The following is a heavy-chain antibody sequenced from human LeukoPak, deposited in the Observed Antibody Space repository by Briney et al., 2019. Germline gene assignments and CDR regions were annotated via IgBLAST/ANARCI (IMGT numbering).Heavy chain of an antibody. Sequence: PSETLSLTCTLSGGSISSRSYYWGWIRQPPGKGLEWIGTIHYRGSTSYNPSLKSRVTISVDTSKIQFSLKLSSVTASGTAVYYCASLGGYCSSVSCYQYFDLWGRGTLVTVSS. D-gene: IGHD2-2*01. CDR1: GGSISSRSYY. V-gene: IGHV4-39*01. CDR3: ASLGGYCSSVSCYQYFDL. J-gene: IGHJ2*01. CDR2: IHYRGST.